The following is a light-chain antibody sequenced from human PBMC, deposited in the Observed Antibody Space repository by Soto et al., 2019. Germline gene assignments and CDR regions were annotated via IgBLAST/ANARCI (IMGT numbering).Light chain of an antibody. CDR2: DVS. V-gene: IGLV2-14*01. CDR3: SSYTSSTTYV. J-gene: IGLJ1*01. CDR1: SSDVGAYSY. Sequence: QSALTQPASVSGSPGQSITISCTGTSSDVGAYSYVSWYQQHPGKAPKLIIYDVSDRPSGISSRFSGSKSDNTASLTISGLQAEDEAEYYCSSYTSSTTYVFGTGTKVTV.